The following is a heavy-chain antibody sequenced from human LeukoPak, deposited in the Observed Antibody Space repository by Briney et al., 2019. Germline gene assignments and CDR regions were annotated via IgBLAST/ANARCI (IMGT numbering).Heavy chain of an antibody. J-gene: IGHJ3*02. V-gene: IGHV4-4*09. Sequence: SETLSLTCTVSSGSISSYYWSWIRQPPGKGLEWIGYIYTSGSTNYNPSLKSRVTISVDTSKNQFSLKLSSVTAADTAVYYCARKNYDLDIWGQGTMVTVSS. CDR3: ARKNYDLDI. CDR1: SGSISSYY. CDR2: IYTSGST. D-gene: IGHD3-3*01.